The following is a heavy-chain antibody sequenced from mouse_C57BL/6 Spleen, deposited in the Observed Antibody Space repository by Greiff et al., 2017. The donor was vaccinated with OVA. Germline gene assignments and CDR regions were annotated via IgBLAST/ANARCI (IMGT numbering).Heavy chain of an antibody. CDR1: GYSITSGYY. D-gene: IGHD1-1*01. Sequence: EVQLQESGPGLVKPSQSLSLTCSVTGYSITSGYYWNWIRQFPGNKLEWMGYISYDGSNNYNPSLKNRISITRDTSKNQFFLKLNSVTTEDTATYYCARVDYYGSSYRTWFAYWGQGTLVTVSA. CDR2: ISYDGSN. J-gene: IGHJ3*01. V-gene: IGHV3-6*01. CDR3: ARVDYYGSSYRTWFAY.